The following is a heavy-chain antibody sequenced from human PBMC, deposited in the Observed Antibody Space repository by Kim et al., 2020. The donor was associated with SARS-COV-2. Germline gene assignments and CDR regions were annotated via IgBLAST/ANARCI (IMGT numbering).Heavy chain of an antibody. Sequence: GGSLRLSCAASGFTFSNYAMHWVRQAPGKGLEWVAVISPDGSETYYADSVKGRFTVSRDNSKNTLYLQMNSLRPEDTAVYYCAKVYYLSGVVGPVDVWGQGTLVTVSS. D-gene: IGHD3-3*01. CDR3: AKVYYLSGVVGPVDV. V-gene: IGHV3-30*04. CDR2: ISPDGSET. J-gene: IGHJ4*02. CDR1: GFTFSNYA.